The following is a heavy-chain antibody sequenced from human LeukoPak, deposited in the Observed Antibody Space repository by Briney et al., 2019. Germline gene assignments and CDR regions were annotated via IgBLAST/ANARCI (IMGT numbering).Heavy chain of an antibody. CDR2: IYYSGST. V-gene: IGHV4-39*07. J-gene: IGHJ4*02. CDR1: GGSISSSSYY. CDR3: ARGYCSSTSCYAGFDY. D-gene: IGHD2-2*01. Sequence: PSETLSLTCTVSGGSISSSSYYWGWIRQPPGKGLEWIGSIYYSGSTYYNPSLKSRVTISVDTSKNQFSLKLSSVTAADTAVYYCARGYCSSTSCYAGFDYWGQGTLVTVSS.